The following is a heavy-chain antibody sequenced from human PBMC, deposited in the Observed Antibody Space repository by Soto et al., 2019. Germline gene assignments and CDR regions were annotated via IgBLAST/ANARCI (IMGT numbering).Heavy chain of an antibody. CDR3: ARVCGGSCYSRPNAFDI. D-gene: IGHD2-15*01. CDR2: IYYSGST. Sequence: TSETLSLTCTVSGGSISSGGYYWSWIRQHPGKGLEWIGYIYYSGSTYYNPSLKSRVTISVDTSKNQFSLKLSSVTAADTAVYYCARVCGGSCYSRPNAFDIWGQGTMVT. V-gene: IGHV4-31*02. J-gene: IGHJ3*02. CDR1: GGSISSGGYY.